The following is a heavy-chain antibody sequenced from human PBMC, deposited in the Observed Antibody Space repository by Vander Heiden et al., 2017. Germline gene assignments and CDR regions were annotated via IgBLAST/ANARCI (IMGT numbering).Heavy chain of an antibody. CDR3: AKAGRIAAIRV. D-gene: IGHD6-25*01. CDR2: ISGSGGIT. V-gene: IGHV3-23*01. CDR1: GFTFSSYA. J-gene: IGHJ4*02. Sequence: EVQLLESVGGLVQPGGSLRLSWAASGFTFSSYAMGWVRQAPGKGLEWVSAISGSGGITYYADSVKGRFTISRDNSKNTLYLQMNSLRAEDTAVYYCAKAGRIAAIRVWGQGTLVTVSS.